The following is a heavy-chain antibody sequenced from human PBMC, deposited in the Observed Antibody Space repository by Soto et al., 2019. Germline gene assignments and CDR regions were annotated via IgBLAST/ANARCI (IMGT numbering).Heavy chain of an antibody. CDR2: IIPIFGTA. CDR1: GGTFSSYA. V-gene: IGHV1-69*01. CDR3: ARGSDGYNYNFLQYYYYGMDV. J-gene: IGHJ6*02. Sequence: HVQLVQSGAEVKKPGSSVKVSRNASGGTFSSYAISWVRQAPGHGLEWMGGIIPIFGTANYAQKFQGRVTITADESTSTAYMELSSLRSEDTAVYYCARGSDGYNYNFLQYYYYGMDVWGQGTTVTVSS. D-gene: IGHD5-12*01.